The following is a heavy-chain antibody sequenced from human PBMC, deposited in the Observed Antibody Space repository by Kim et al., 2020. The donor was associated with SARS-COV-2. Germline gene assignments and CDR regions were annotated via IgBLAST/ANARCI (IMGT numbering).Heavy chain of an antibody. CDR2: IFYTGST. J-gene: IGHJ4*02. V-gene: IGHV4-59*01. Sequence: SETLSLTCTVSGGSISSYYWSWIRQPPGKGPEWIGYIFYTGSTTYNPSLKSRVTISVDASKNQFSLKLSSLTAADTAVYYCARGSSGYRATLYYWGQGTLVTVSS. CDR3: ARGSSGYRATLYY. CDR1: GGSISSYY. D-gene: IGHD2-2*02.